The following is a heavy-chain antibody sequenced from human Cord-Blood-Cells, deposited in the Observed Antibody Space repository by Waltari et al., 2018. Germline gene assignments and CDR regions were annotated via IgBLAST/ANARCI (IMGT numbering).Heavy chain of an antibody. V-gene: IGHV3-7*01. Sequence: EVQLVASGGGLVTPGGSLRHSCAASGSPFSSAWMSWVSQAPGKGLEWVANIKQDGSEKYYVDSVKGRFTISRDNAKNSLYLQMNSLRAEDTAVYYCARESDYWGQGTLVTVSS. CDR2: IKQDGSEK. J-gene: IGHJ4*02. CDR1: GSPFSSAW. CDR3: ARESDY.